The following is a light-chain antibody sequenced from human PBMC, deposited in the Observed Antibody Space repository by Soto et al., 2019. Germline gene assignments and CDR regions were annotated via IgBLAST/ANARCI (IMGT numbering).Light chain of an antibody. J-gene: IGLJ1*01. Sequence: SVLTQPPSVSGSPGQSVTISCTGTSSDVGSYNRVSWYQQPPGTAPKLMIYEVSNRPSGVPDRFSGSKSGNTASLTISGLKAEDEADYYCSSYTSSSTPYVFGTGTKLTVL. V-gene: IGLV2-18*02. CDR1: SSDVGSYNR. CDR3: SSYTSSSTPYV. CDR2: EVS.